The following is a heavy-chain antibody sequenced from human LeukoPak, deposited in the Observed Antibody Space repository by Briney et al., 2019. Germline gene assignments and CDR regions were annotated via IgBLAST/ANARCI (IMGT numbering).Heavy chain of an antibody. Sequence: GGSLRLSCAASGFTFSSYAMSWVRQAPGKGLEWVSAISGSGGSTYYADSLKGRFTVSRDISKNTLYLQMNSLRAEDTAIYYCAKVRKGVGAFDLWGQGTMVTVSS. D-gene: IGHD3-16*01. CDR2: ISGSGGST. V-gene: IGHV3-23*01. J-gene: IGHJ3*01. CDR1: GFTFSSYA. CDR3: AKVRKGVGAFDL.